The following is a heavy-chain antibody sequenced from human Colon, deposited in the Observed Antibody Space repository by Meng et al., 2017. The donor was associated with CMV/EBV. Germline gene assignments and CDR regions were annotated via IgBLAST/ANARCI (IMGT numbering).Heavy chain of an antibody. D-gene: IGHD4-11*01. V-gene: IGHV3-30*02. CDR2: IRYDGSNK. CDR1: GFTFSSYG. Sequence: GGSLRLSCAASGFTFSSYGMHWVRQAPGKGLEWVAFIRYDGSNKYYADSVKGRFTISRDNSKNTLYLQMNSLRAEDTAVYYCARGPDYRSSGSAWGQGTLVTVSS. J-gene: IGHJ5*02. CDR3: ARGPDYRSSGSA.